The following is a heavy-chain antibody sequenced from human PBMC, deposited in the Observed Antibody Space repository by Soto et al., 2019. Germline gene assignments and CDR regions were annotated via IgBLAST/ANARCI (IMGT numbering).Heavy chain of an antibody. CDR3: AHSLYLDSTGYPFDY. CDR2: IYWDDDK. D-gene: IGHD3-22*01. Sequence: SGPTLVNPTQTLTLTFTFSGFSLRTSGVSVGWIRQPPGKALEWLALIYWDDDKRYSPSLKSRLTITKDTSKNQVVLTMTNMDPVDTATYYCAHSLYLDSTGYPFDYWGQGTLVTVSS. V-gene: IGHV2-5*02. CDR1: GFSLRTSGVS. J-gene: IGHJ4*02.